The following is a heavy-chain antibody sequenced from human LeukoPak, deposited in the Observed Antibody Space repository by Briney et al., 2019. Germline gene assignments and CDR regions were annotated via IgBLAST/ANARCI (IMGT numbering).Heavy chain of an antibody. Sequence: GGSLRLSCAASGFTFSSYAMHWVRQAPGKGLEWVAIIWSDGNNKYYADSVEGRFTISRDTSKNTLFLQMNSLRAEDTAVYYCARHRSIAALNDAFDIWGQGTMVTVSS. D-gene: IGHD6-6*01. CDR1: GFTFSSYA. J-gene: IGHJ3*02. CDR3: ARHRSIAALNDAFDI. V-gene: IGHV3-33*01. CDR2: IWSDGNNK.